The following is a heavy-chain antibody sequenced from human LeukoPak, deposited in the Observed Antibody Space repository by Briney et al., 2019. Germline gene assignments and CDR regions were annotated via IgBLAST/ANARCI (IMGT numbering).Heavy chain of an antibody. CDR3: ASGSGSYRTPYYYMDV. D-gene: IGHD3-10*01. J-gene: IGHJ6*03. V-gene: IGHV3-53*01. Sequence: GGSLRLSCVASGFTASSNYMSWVRQAPGKGLEWVSVIYSGGSTYYADSVKGRFTISRDNSKNTLYLQMNSLRAEDTAVYYCASGSGSYRTPYYYMDVWGTGTTVTVSS. CDR1: GFTASSNY. CDR2: IYSGGST.